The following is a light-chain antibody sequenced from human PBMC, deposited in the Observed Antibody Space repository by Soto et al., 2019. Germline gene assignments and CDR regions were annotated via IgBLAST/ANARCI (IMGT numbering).Light chain of an antibody. V-gene: IGKV3-15*01. J-gene: IGKJ1*01. Sequence: EIVMTQSPATLSVSPGERATLSCRASQAVSSNLAWYQQKPGQAPRLLLYGASTRATGIPARFSGSGSGTEFTLPISSLQSEDFAVYYCKQYNNWPGTFGKGTKV. CDR1: QAVSSN. CDR2: GAS. CDR3: KQYNNWPGT.